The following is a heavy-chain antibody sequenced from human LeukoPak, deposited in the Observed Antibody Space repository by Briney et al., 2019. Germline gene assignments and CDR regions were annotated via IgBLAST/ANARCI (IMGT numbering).Heavy chain of an antibody. V-gene: IGHV1-3*01. D-gene: IGHD3-10*01. CDR2: INAGNGNT. CDR1: GYTFTSYA. Sequence: ASVKVSFKASGYTFTSYAMHWVRQAPGQRLEWMGWINAGNGNTKYSQKFQGRVTITRDTSASTAYMELSSLRSEDTAVYYCARDGGITMVRGVIRFYDYWGQGTLVTVSS. CDR3: ARDGGITMVRGVIRFYDY. J-gene: IGHJ4*02.